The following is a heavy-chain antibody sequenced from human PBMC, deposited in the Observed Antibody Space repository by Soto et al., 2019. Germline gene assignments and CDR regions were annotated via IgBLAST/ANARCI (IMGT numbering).Heavy chain of an antibody. J-gene: IGHJ4*02. V-gene: IGHV1-69*06. CDR1: GGTFNNYV. D-gene: IGHD2-8*01. CDR2: IIPIFGTA. CDR3: ASGTRSYFDY. Sequence: QVQLVQSGAEVKKPGSSVKVSCRASGGTFNNYVINWVRQAPGQGLEWMAGIIPIFGTANYAQKFQGRVTITADKSTSTAYMELSSLRSEDTAVYYCASGTRSYFDYWGQGTLVTGSS.